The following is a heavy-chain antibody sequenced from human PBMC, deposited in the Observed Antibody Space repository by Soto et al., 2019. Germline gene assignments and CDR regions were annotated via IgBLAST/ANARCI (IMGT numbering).Heavy chain of an antibody. Sequence: SETLSLTCTVSGGSISSGGYYWSWIRQHPGKGLEWIGYIYYSGSTYYNPSLKSRVTISVDTSKNQFSLKLSSVTAADTAVYYCASSSIAARHAVDYWGQGTLVTVSS. CDR3: ASSSIAARHAVDY. CDR1: GGSISSGGYY. D-gene: IGHD6-6*01. J-gene: IGHJ4*02. V-gene: IGHV4-31*03. CDR2: IYYSGST.